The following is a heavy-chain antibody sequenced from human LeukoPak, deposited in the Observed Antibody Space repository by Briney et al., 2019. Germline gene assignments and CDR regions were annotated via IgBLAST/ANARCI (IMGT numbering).Heavy chain of an antibody. J-gene: IGHJ6*03. CDR3: ARARIAAAGPEDYYYYYYMDV. CDR1: GFTFISYA. Sequence: PGGSLRLSCAASGFTFISYAMHWVRQAPGKGLEWVAVISYDGSNKYYADSVKGRFTISIDNSKNTLYLQMNSLRAEDTAVYYCARARIAAAGPEDYYYYYYMDVWGKGTTVTVSS. CDR2: ISYDGSNK. D-gene: IGHD6-25*01. V-gene: IGHV3-30*04.